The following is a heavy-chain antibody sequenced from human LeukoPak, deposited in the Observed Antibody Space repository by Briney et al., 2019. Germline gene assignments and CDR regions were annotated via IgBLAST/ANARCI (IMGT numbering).Heavy chain of an antibody. Sequence: SETLSLTCTVSDDSVSSGSYYWSWIRQPAGKGLEWIGRVHTSGSTDYNPSLRGRVTISVDTSKNQLSLKLSSVTAADTAVYYCSRGNNYVDFDYWGQGTLVTVSS. CDR1: DDSVSSGSYY. CDR3: SRGNNYVDFDY. D-gene: IGHD4-11*01. V-gene: IGHV4-61*02. J-gene: IGHJ4*02. CDR2: VHTSGST.